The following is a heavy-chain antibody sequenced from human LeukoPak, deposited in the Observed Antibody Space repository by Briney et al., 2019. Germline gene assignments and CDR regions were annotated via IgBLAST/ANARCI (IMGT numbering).Heavy chain of an antibody. CDR2: IRGSGAT. CDR1: GFTVSGTY. J-gene: IGHJ5*02. V-gene: IGHV3-66*03. CDR3: ARDRATTEDWVEFDP. D-gene: IGHD1-1*01. Sequence: GGSLRLTCAASGFTVSGTYMDWVRQAPGKGLEWVSLIRGSGATFYADSVKGRFTISRDDSKNMVFLQMNRLRVEDTAVYFCARDRATTEDWVEFDPWGQGTLVTVSS.